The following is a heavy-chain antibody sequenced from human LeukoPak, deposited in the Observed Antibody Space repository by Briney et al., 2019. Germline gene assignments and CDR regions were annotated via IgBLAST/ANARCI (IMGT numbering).Heavy chain of an antibody. Sequence: GGSLRLSCAASGFTFSSYSMNWVRQAPGKGLEWVSSISSGSSYIYYADSMKGRFTISRDNAKNSLYLQMNSLRAEDTAVYYCARTIKVVPATTLFDFWGQGTLVTVSS. CDR2: ISSGSSYI. D-gene: IGHD2-15*01. V-gene: IGHV3-21*01. CDR3: ARTIKVVPATTLFDF. J-gene: IGHJ4*02. CDR1: GFTFSSYS.